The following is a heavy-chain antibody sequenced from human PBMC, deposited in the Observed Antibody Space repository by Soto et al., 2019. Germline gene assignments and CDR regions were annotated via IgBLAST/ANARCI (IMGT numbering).Heavy chain of an antibody. CDR3: ARDGAPRGSTYPGY. V-gene: IGHV3-33*01. CDR1: GFTFSSYG. D-gene: IGHD3-10*01. J-gene: IGHJ4*02. CDR2: IWYDGSNK. Sequence: GGSLRLSCAASGFTFSSYGMHWVRQAPGKGLEWVAVIWYDGSNKYYADSVKGRFTISRDNSKNTLYLQMNSLRAEDTAVYYCARDGAPRGSTYPGYWGQGTLVTVSS.